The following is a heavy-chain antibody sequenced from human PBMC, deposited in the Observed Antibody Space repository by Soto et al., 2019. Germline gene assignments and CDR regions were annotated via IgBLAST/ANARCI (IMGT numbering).Heavy chain of an antibody. J-gene: IGHJ6*02. CDR2: IYHNERT. CDR3: GRTKDYFYGGAV. Sequence: QVQLQESGPGLVKPSGTLSLTCAVSGVSISSSHGWSWVRQPPGKGLEWIGEIYHNERTNNNPSLKSRITMSIDRSKNQVSRKLSSVTAAYTATYYCGRTKDYFYGGAVWGQWTTVTVSS. CDR1: GVSISSSHG. V-gene: IGHV4-4*02.